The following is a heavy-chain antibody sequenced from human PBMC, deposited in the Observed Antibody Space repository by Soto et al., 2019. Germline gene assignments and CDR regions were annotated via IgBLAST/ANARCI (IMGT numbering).Heavy chain of an antibody. J-gene: IGHJ5*02. Sequence: PGESLKISCQGSGYSFTDYWVGWVRQIPGRGLEWMGIIHPGDSDTRYSPFFQGQVTISADKSISTAYLQWSSLKASDTAMYYCARHNRYSSTWFEGWFDPWGQGTLVTVSS. CDR1: GYSFTDYW. V-gene: IGHV5-51*01. CDR3: ARHNRYSSTWFEGWFDP. CDR2: IHPGDSDT. D-gene: IGHD6-13*01.